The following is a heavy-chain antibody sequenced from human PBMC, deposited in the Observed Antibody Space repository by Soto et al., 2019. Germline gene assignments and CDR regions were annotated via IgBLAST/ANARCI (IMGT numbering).Heavy chain of an antibody. CDR2: ITWNSVLI. Sequence: PGGSLRLSCAASGFTFDVYPIHWVRQAPGKGLEWVSGITWNSVLIGYADSVKGRFTISRDNDKKSLYLQLDSLRPEDTALYYCARRASTSWSFEHCGQGTLVTVSS. V-gene: IGHV3-9*01. J-gene: IGHJ4*02. CDR3: ARRASTSWSFEH. CDR1: GFTFDVYP. D-gene: IGHD6-13*01.